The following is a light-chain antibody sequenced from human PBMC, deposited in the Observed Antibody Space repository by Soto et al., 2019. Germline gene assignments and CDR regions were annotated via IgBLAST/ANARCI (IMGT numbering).Light chain of an antibody. CDR1: SSDLGGYNY. V-gene: IGLV2-8*01. CDR3: SSNAGSNDLRV. J-gene: IGLJ3*02. Sequence: QSVLTQPPSASGSPGQSVTISCTGTSSDLGGYNYVSWYQQHPGKAPKLVIYEVSKRPSGVPDRFSGSKSGSTASLTVSGLQTEDEADYYCSSNAGSNDLRVFGGGTKLTVL. CDR2: EVS.